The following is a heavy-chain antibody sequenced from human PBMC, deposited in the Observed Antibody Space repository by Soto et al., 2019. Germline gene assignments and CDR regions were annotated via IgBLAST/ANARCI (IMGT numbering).Heavy chain of an antibody. J-gene: IGHJ4*02. Sequence: PGGSLRLSCAASGFTFSTYAMHWVRQAPGQGLEWLAVISHDGNNKYYADSVKGRFTISRDNSKNTLYLQMNSLRAEDTALYYCARDSVRFVESPYYWGQGTLVTVSS. CDR2: ISHDGNNK. CDR3: ARDSVRFVESPYY. D-gene: IGHD3-10*01. V-gene: IGHV3-30-3*01. CDR1: GFTFSTYA.